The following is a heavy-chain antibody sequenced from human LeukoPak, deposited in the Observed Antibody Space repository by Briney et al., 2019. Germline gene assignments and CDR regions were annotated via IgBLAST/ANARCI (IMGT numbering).Heavy chain of an antibody. V-gene: IGHV3-23*01. J-gene: IGHJ4*02. CDR3: ATGLGGSYRAKAYYFDY. CDR1: GFTFSNYG. CDR2: LSSSGGST. D-gene: IGHD1-26*01. Sequence: GGSLRLSCAASGFTFSNYGMNWVRQAPGKGLEWVSALSSSGGSTYYADSVKGRFTISRDNSKNTLYLQMSSLRAEDTAVYYCATGLGGSYRAKAYYFDYWGQGTLVTVSS.